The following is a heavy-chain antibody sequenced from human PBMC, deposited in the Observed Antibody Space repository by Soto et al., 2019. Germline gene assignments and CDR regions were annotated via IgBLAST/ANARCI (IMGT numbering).Heavy chain of an antibody. V-gene: IGHV4-34*01. CDR2: INHSGST. CDR1: CGSFSGDY. Sequence: SETLSVTCAVYCGSFSGDYWSWFRQPPGKGLEWIGEINHSGSTNYYPSLKSRVTISVDTSKNQFSLKLSSVTAADTAVYYCARQVQEGRSGPYLFVYWGQGPLLTISS. CDR3: ARQVQEGRSGPYLFVY. J-gene: IGHJ4*02. D-gene: IGHD3-22*01.